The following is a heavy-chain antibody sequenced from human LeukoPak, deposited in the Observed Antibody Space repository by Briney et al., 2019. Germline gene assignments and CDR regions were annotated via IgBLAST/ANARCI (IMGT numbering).Heavy chain of an antibody. D-gene: IGHD3-9*01. CDR1: GGSISSSNYY. Sequence: PSETLSLTCTVSGGSISSSNYYWGWIRQPPGKGLEWIGSIYYSENTYYNPSLKSRVTISIDRSKSQFSLKLSSVTAADTAVYYCATVGATYYDVLTGPFDYWGQGTLVTVSS. V-gene: IGHV4-39*07. J-gene: IGHJ4*02. CDR2: IYYSENT. CDR3: ATVGATYYDVLTGPFDY.